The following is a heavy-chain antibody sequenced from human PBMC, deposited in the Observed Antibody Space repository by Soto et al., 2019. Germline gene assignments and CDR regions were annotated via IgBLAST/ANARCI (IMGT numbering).Heavy chain of an antibody. Sequence: EEQLVESGGGLVQPGGSLRLSCAASGFTFSSYDMHWVRQATGKGLEWVSGIGTDGDTYYLGSVKGRFTISRENAKNSFYLQMNSLRGGETAVYYCARGWLATGGTLSYMDVWGKGTTVTVSS. CDR1: GFTFSSYD. CDR3: ARGWLATGGTLSYMDV. J-gene: IGHJ6*03. D-gene: IGHD6-13*01. V-gene: IGHV3-13*01. CDR2: IGTDGDT.